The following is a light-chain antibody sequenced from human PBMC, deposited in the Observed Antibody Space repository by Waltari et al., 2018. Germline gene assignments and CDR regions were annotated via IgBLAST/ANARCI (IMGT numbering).Light chain of an antibody. Sequence: EIVMTQSPATLSVSPGERAILSCRASQSVSGDLAWYQQKPGQAPRLLIYSASTRVTGIPARFSGSGSGTEFTLTISSLQSEDFAVYHCQQYNDWLAPTFGGGTKVEI. CDR1: QSVSGD. CDR2: SAS. J-gene: IGKJ4*01. CDR3: QQYNDWLAPT. V-gene: IGKV3-15*01.